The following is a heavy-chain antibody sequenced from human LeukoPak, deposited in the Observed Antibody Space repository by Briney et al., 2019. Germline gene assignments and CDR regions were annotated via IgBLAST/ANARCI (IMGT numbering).Heavy chain of an antibody. CDR2: ISYDGSNK. CDR1: GFTFSSYA. J-gene: IGHJ4*02. CDR3: ARDWDGDLKNHDDY. D-gene: IGHD4-17*01. V-gene: IGHV3-30-3*01. Sequence: LAGGSLRLSCAASGFTFSSYAMHWIRQAPGKGLEWVAVISYDGSNKYYADSVKGRFTISRDNSKNTLYLQMNSLRAEDTAVYYCARDWDGDLKNHDDYWGQGTLVTVSS.